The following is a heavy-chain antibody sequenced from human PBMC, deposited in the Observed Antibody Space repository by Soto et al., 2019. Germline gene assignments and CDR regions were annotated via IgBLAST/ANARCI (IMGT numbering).Heavy chain of an antibody. CDR1: GGSISSYY. CDR3: ARGSNAYSYGYHFDY. CDR2: IYYSGST. J-gene: IGHJ4*02. V-gene: IGHV4-59*01. Sequence: SETVSLTCTVSGGSISSYYWSWIRQPPGKGLEWIGYIYYSGSTNYNPSLKSRVTISVDTSKNQFSLKLSSVTAADTAVYYCARGSNAYSYGYHFDYWGQGTLVTVSS. D-gene: IGHD5-18*01.